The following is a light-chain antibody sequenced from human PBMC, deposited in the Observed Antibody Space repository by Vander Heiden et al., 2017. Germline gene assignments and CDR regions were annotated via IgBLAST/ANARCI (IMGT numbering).Light chain of an antibody. J-gene: IGKJ2*01. CDR1: QSLLHRNGYNY. CDR2: WGS. Sequence: DIVVTQSPLSLPVTPGEPASISCRPSQSLLHRNGYNYFHWFLQKPGQSPQLLIYWGSNRASGVPDRFSGSGSGRYFTLQISRVEAEDVGVYYCMQALQTPYTFGQGTKLVIK. V-gene: IGKV2-28*01. CDR3: MQALQTPYT.